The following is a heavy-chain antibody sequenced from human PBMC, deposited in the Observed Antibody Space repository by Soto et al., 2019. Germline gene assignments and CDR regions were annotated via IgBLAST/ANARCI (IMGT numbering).Heavy chain of an antibody. V-gene: IGHV3-33*01. CDR3: ARDNYGVDY. Sequence: PGGSLRLSCAASGFIFGTYAMHWVRQAPGKGLEWVAVIWYDGSNEYYADSVKGRFTISRDNSKNTLCLQMDSMRAEDTAVYYCARDNYGVDYWGQGALVTVSS. CDR2: IWYDGSNE. D-gene: IGHD2-21*01. CDR1: GFIFGTYA. J-gene: IGHJ4*02.